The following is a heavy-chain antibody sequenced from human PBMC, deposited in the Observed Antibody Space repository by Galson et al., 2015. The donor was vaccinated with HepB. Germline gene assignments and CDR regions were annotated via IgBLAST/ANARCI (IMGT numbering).Heavy chain of an antibody. CDR3: AASVGQQLVQFDAFDI. D-gene: IGHD6-13*01. J-gene: IGHJ3*02. CDR1: GFTFTSSA. Sequence: SVKVSCKASGFTFTSSAMQWVRQARGQRLEWIGWIVVGSGNTNYAQKFQERVTITRDMSTSTAYMELSSLRSEDTAVYYCAASVGQQLVQFDAFDIWGQGTMVTVSS. V-gene: IGHV1-58*02. CDR2: IVVGSGNT.